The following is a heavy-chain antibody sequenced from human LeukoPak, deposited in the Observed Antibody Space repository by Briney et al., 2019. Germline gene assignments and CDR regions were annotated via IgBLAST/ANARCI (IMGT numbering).Heavy chain of an antibody. V-gene: IGHV3-33*01. CDR2: IWYDGSNK. Sequence: GALRFSCAASGFTFSSYGMHWVRQAPGKGLEWVAVIWYDGSNKYYADSVKGRFTISRDNSKNTLYLQMNSLRAEDTAVYYCASLDGSSSSGGDYWGQGTLVTVSS. CDR1: GFTFSSYG. D-gene: IGHD6-13*01. J-gene: IGHJ4*02. CDR3: ASLDGSSSSGGDY.